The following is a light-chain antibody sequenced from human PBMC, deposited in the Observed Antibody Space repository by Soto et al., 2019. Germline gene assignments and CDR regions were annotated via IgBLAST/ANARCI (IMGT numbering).Light chain of an antibody. J-gene: IGLJ1*01. CDR2: EVR. V-gene: IGLV2-14*01. CDR1: SSDVGGHDY. Sequence: QSVLTQPASVSGSPGQSITISCTGTSSDVGGHDYVSWYQQHPGKAPKLIIYEVRNRPSGVSNRFSGSKSGNTASLTISGLQTQDEADYYCSSFTSAYTFVFGTGTKVTVL. CDR3: SSFTSAYTFV.